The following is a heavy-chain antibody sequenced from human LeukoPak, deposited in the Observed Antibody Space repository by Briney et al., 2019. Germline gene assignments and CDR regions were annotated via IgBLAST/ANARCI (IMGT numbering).Heavy chain of an antibody. D-gene: IGHD3-9*01. V-gene: IGHV3-21*01. J-gene: IGHJ6*03. CDR1: GFTFSSYS. CDR2: ISSSSSYI. Sequence: GGSLRLSCAASGFTFSSYSMNWVRQAPGKGLEWVSSISSSSSYIYYADSVKGRFTISRDNAKNSLYLQMNSLRAEDTAVYYCARGGDILTGYSPYYYYYRDVGGKGPTVPFPS. CDR3: ARGGDILTGYSPYYYYYRDV.